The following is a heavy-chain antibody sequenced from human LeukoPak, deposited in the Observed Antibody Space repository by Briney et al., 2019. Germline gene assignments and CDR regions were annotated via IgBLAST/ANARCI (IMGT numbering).Heavy chain of an antibody. Sequence: PSETLSLTCAVYGGSFSGYYWSWIRQPPGKGLEWIGEINHSGSTNYNPSLKSRVTISVDTSKNQFSLKLSSVTAADTAVYYCASSPYYGSGRFDYWGQGTLVTVSS. J-gene: IGHJ4*02. D-gene: IGHD3-10*01. CDR3: ASSPYYGSGRFDY. CDR2: INHSGST. V-gene: IGHV4-34*01. CDR1: GGSFSGYY.